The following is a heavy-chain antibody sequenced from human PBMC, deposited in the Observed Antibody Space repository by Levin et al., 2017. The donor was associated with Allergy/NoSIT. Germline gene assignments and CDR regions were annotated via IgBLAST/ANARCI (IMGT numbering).Heavy chain of an antibody. CDR1: GFTFTSYA. D-gene: IGHD3-9*01. V-gene: IGHV3-23*01. CDR3: ARCPPSPITGTGYYSYGMDV. J-gene: IGHJ6*02. Sequence: PGGSLRLSCVASGFTFTSYAMSWVRQAPGKGLEWVSGITGSGGVTDYADSVKGRFTISRDNSKDKLYLRMDSLRAEDTAIYYCARCPPSPITGTGYYSYGMDVWGQGTTVTVSS. CDR2: ITGSGGVT.